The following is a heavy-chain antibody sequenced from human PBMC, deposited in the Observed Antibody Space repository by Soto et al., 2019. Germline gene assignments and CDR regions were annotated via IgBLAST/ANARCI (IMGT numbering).Heavy chain of an antibody. CDR1: GFTFSSYS. V-gene: IGHV3-48*02. D-gene: IGHD1-1*01. CDR3: ARAPWNGYVDY. Sequence: EVQLVESGGGLVQPGGSLRLSCAASGFTFSSYSMNWVRQAPGKGLEWVSYISSSSSTIYYADSVKGGFTISRDNAKNSRYLPMNSLRDEEAAVYSFARAPWNGYVDYWGQGTLDNVSS. J-gene: IGHJ4*02. CDR2: ISSSSSTI.